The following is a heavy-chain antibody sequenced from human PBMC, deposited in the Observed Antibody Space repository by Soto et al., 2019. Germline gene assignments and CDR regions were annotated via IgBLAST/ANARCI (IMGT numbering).Heavy chain of an antibody. CDR2: ISDDGSTA. CDR1: GFPFSAYW. D-gene: IGHD1-1*01. CDR3: ARGPRVSSTGTGAH. Sequence: GSLRLSCSVSGFPFSAYWMHWVRQVPGKGLTWVSRISDDGSTATYADSVKGRFVISRDNAKNSLYLEMNTLRADDSGLYYCARGPRVSSTGTGAHWGRGTLVTVSS. V-gene: IGHV3-74*01. J-gene: IGHJ4*02.